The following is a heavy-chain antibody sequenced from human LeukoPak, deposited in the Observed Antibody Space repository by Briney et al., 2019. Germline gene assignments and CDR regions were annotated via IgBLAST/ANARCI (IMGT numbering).Heavy chain of an antibody. D-gene: IGHD2-15*01. CDR2: NKSKTDGGTR. J-gene: IGHJ4*02. Sequence: KAGGPLRLPCAASGFTFSNAWMSGARQAPGKGRECVGRNKSKTDGGTRDYAAPVIGRLTNSRDDSKNTLYQQMNSLKTENTAVYYSTAGYCSGGSCFQFDYWGQGTLVTVSS. CDR1: GFTFSNAW. CDR3: TAGYCSGGSCFQFDY. V-gene: IGHV3-15*01.